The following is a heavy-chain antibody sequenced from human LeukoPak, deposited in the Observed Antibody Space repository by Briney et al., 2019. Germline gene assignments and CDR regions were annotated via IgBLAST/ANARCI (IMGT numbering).Heavy chain of an antibody. CDR3: ARGSRGVSDPFDY. CDR1: GYTFTSYA. CDR2: INAGNGNT. Sequence: ASVKVSCKASGYTFTSYAMHWVRQAPGQRLEWMGWINAGNGNTKYSQKFQGRVTMTRNTSISTAYMELSSLRSEDTAVYYCARGSRGVSDPFDYWGQGTLVTVSS. D-gene: IGHD3-10*01. J-gene: IGHJ4*02. V-gene: IGHV1-3*01.